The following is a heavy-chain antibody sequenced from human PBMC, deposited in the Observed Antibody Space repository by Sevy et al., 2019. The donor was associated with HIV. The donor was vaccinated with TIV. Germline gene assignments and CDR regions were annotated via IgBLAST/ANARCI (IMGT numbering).Heavy chain of an antibody. Sequence: GGSLRLSCAASGFTFSSYWMSWVRQAPGKGLEWVANIKRDGSEKYYVHSVKGRFTISRDNAKNSLYLQMNSLRAEATAVYYCARDCSSASCLWGMDVWGRGTTVTVSS. CDR2: IKRDGSEK. V-gene: IGHV3-7*03. D-gene: IGHD2-2*01. CDR1: GFTFSSYW. J-gene: IGHJ6*02. CDR3: ARDCSSASCLWGMDV.